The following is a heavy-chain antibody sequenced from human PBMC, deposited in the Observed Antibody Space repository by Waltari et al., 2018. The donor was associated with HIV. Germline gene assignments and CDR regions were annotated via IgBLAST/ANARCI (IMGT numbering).Heavy chain of an antibody. J-gene: IGHJ4*02. Sequence: EVQLVESGGGLVKPGGSLRLSCAASGFTFSSYSMNWVRQAPGKGLEWVSSISSSSSYIYYADSVKGRFTISRDNAKNSLYLQMNSLRAEDTAVYYCARAPEGYSSGRYAVYFDNWGQGTLVTVSS. CDR1: GFTFSSYS. D-gene: IGHD6-19*01. CDR2: ISSSSSYI. CDR3: ARAPEGYSSGRYAVYFDN. V-gene: IGHV3-21*01.